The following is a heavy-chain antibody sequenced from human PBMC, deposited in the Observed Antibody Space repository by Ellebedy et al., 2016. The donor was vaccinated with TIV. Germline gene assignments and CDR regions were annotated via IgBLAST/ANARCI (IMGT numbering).Heavy chain of an antibody. CDR3: ARVKDIVLMVDY. Sequence: AASVKVSCKASGYTFTSYGISWVRQAPGQGLEWMGWISAYNGNTNYAQKLQGRVTMTTDTSTSTAYMDLRSLRSDDTAVYYCARVKDIVLMVDYWGQGTLVTVSS. J-gene: IGHJ4*02. D-gene: IGHD2-8*01. CDR1: GYTFTSYG. V-gene: IGHV1-18*04. CDR2: ISAYNGNT.